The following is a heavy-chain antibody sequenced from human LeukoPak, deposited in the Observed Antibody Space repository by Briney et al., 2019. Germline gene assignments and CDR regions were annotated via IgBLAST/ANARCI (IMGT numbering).Heavy chain of an antibody. CDR3: ARKYCSSTGCLFDN. Sequence: GGSLTLSCAASGFTFSSYEMNWVRQAPGKGLEWVSYISSSGSTIYYADSVKGRFTISRDNAKNSLYLQMNSLRAEDTAVYYCARKYCSSTGCLFDNWGQTTMVADSS. V-gene: IGHV3-48*03. D-gene: IGHD2-2*01. J-gene: IGHJ4*02. CDR2: ISSSGSTI. CDR1: GFTFSSYE.